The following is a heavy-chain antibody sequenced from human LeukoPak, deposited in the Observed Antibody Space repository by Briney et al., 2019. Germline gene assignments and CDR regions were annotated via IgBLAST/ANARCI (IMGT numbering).Heavy chain of an antibody. D-gene: IGHD3-10*01. CDR2: IKQDGSKK. CDR1: GFTFSSYW. J-gene: IGHJ6*03. Sequence: PGGSLRLSCAASGFTFSSYWMSWVRQAPGKGLEWVANIKQDGSKKYYVDSVKGRFTISRDNAKNSLYLQMNSLRAEDTAVYYCARGDTMVRGVIKAYYYYYMDVWGKGTTVTVSS. V-gene: IGHV3-7*01. CDR3: ARGDTMVRGVIKAYYYYYMDV.